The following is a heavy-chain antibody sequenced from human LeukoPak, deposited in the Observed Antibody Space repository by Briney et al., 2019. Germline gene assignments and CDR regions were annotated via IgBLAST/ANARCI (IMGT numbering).Heavy chain of an antibody. CDR2: FYTSGSN. J-gene: IGHJ3*02. V-gene: IGHV4-4*07. D-gene: IGHD6-19*01. CDR3: VRPDSGGGAFDT. CDR1: GASINSYS. Sequence: SETLSLTCTVSGASINSYSWGWIRQPAGRPLEWIGRFYTSGSNDYNPSLRSRVTMSVDTSRNQQFSLKLSSVTAADTAVYYCVRPDSGGGAFDTWGQGTMVIVSS.